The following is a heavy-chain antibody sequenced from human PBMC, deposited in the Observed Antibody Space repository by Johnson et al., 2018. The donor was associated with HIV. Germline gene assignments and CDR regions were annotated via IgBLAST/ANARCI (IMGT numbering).Heavy chain of an antibody. J-gene: IGHJ3*02. CDR1: GFTFSNAW. D-gene: IGHD2-15*01. CDR2: IKRKSDGETT. Sequence: VQLVESGGGSVKPGGSLRLSCAASGFTFSNAWMSWVRQAPGKGLEWVGRIKRKSDGETTDYAAPVKGRFTISRDDSKTTLYLQMNSLKTEDTAVYYCARDRAVAATSGAGAFDIWGQGTMVTVSS. V-gene: IGHV3-15*01. CDR3: ARDRAVAATSGAGAFDI.